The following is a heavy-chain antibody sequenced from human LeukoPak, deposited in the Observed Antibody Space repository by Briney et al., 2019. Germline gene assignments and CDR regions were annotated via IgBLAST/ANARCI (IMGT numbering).Heavy chain of an antibody. V-gene: IGHV1-69*13. CDR3: ASLCSTSCYVFG. CDR1: GGTFSSYA. Sequence: SVKVSCKASGGTFSSYAISWVRQAPGQGLEWMGGIIPIFGTANYAQKFQGRVTITADESTSTAYMELSSLRSEDTAVYYCASLCSTSCYVFGWGQGTLVTVSS. J-gene: IGHJ4*02. D-gene: IGHD2-2*01. CDR2: IIPIFGTA.